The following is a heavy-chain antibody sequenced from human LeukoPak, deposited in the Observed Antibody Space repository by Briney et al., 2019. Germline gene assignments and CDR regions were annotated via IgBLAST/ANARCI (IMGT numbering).Heavy chain of an antibody. CDR2: INSNSGGT. CDR1: GGTFSSYA. Sequence: ASVKVSCKASGGTFSSYAISWVRQAPGQGLEWMGGINSNSGGTELAQKFQGRVTMTRDTSISTAYMEVSSLRSDDTAVYYCARDLSSTPNWELDYWGQGTLVTVSS. V-gene: IGHV1-2*02. J-gene: IGHJ4*02. CDR3: ARDLSSTPNWELDY. D-gene: IGHD7-27*01.